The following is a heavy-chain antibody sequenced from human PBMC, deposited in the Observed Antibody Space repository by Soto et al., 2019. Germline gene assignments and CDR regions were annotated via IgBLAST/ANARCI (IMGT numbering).Heavy chain of an antibody. Sequence: SVKVSFKASGGTFSSYAISWVRQSPGQGLEWMGGIIPIFGTANYAQKFQGRVTITADESTSTAYMELSSLRYEDTAVYYCARDGGDSSYYGMDVWGQGTTVTVSS. CDR1: GGTFSSYA. CDR3: ARDGGDSSYYGMDV. D-gene: IGHD2-21*01. V-gene: IGHV1-69*01. CDR2: IIPIFGTA. J-gene: IGHJ6*02.